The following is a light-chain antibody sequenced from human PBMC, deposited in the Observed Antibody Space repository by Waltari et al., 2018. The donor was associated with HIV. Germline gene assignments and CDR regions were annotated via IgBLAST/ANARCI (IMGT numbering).Light chain of an antibody. Sequence: QSALTQPASVSGSPGQSITISCTGTTSDVGGYNYVSWYQQHPGKAPRVIIYDVSNRPSGVSDRFSGSKSGNTASLTISGLQAEDEADYFCSSYRNSTFYVFGNGTKVTAL. CDR2: DVS. CDR3: SSYRNSTFYV. J-gene: IGLJ1*01. CDR1: TSDVGGYNY. V-gene: IGLV2-14*03.